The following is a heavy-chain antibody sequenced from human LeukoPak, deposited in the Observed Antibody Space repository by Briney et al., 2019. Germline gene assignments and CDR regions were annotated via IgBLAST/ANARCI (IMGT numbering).Heavy chain of an antibody. D-gene: IGHD2-8*02. J-gene: IGHJ4*02. CDR3: ARGGVYWNYFDY. CDR1: GFTFSSYW. V-gene: IGHV3-7*01. Sequence: GGSLRLSCAASGFTFSSYWMSWVRQAPGKGLEWVANVKQDGSEKYYVDSVKGRFTISRDNAKSSLYLQMNSLRAEDTAVYYCARGGVYWNYFDYWGQGTLVTVSS. CDR2: VKQDGSEK.